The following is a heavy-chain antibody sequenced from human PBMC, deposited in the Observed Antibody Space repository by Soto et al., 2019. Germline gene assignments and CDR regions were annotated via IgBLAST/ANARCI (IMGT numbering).Heavy chain of an antibody. J-gene: IGHJ6*02. Sequence: SVKVSCKASGGTFDRHTINWVRQAPGQGLEWMGGIIPIFSTPKYAQKFQGRVMLTADKSTSTAYMELSSLRYEDTAVYYCARGGLQAQGVQYNHYAMDVWGQGTTVTVSS. CDR2: IIPIFSTP. CDR3: ARGGLQAQGVQYNHYAMDV. CDR1: GGTFDRHT. V-gene: IGHV1-69*06. D-gene: IGHD4-4*01.